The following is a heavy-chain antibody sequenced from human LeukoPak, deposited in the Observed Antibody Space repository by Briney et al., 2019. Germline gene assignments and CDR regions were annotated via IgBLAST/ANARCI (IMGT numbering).Heavy chain of an antibody. D-gene: IGHD3-22*01. Sequence: SETLSLTCTVSPGSISGYYWSWIRQPPGKGLEWIGYINYSGSTNYNPSLKSRVAISVDTSKNQFSLKLSSVTAADTAMYYCARVFDDYYDSSADPPLWFDPWGQGTLVTVSS. CDR3: ARVFDDYYDSSADPPLWFDP. V-gene: IGHV4-59*01. CDR1: PGSISGYY. J-gene: IGHJ5*02. CDR2: INYSGST.